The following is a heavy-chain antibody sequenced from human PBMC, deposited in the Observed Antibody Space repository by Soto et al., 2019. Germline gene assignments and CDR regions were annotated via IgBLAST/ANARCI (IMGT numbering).Heavy chain of an antibody. CDR2: INPNSGAT. CDR1: GYTFTGYF. J-gene: IGHJ5*02. CDR3: ARGGGTILAPLP. V-gene: IGHV1-2*02. Sequence: QVQLVQSGAEVKKPGASVKVSCKASGYTFTGYFMHWVRQAPGQGLEWMGWINPNSGATKYAQKFQGRVARSRATSIRTAYMELTGLRSDATAVYYCARGGGTILAPLPWGQGTQVSVSS. D-gene: IGHD3-3*01.